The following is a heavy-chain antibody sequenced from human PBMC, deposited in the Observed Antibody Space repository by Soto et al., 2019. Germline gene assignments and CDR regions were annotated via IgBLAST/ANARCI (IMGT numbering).Heavy chain of an antibody. CDR1: GFTFSSYG. CDR3: AKARGLFTVADDAFDI. Sequence: QVQLVESGGGVVQPGRSLRLSCAASGFTFSSYGMHWVRQAPGKGLEWVAVISYDGSNKYYADSVKGRFTISRDNSKNTLYLQMNSLRAEATAVYYCAKARGLFTVADDAFDIWGQGTMVTVSS. V-gene: IGHV3-30*18. D-gene: IGHD4-17*01. CDR2: ISYDGSNK. J-gene: IGHJ3*02.